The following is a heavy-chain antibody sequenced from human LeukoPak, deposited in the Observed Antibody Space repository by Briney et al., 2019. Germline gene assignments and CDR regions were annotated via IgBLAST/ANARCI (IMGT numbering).Heavy chain of an antibody. Sequence: GGSLRLSCAASGFTFSSYSMNWVRQAPGKGLEWASYISSSGSTIYYADSVKGRFTISRDNAKNSLYLQMNSLRAEDTAVYYCARVHEVDAFDIWGQGTMVTVSS. CDR1: GFTFSSYS. J-gene: IGHJ3*02. CDR3: ARVHEVDAFDI. V-gene: IGHV3-48*04. CDR2: ISSSGSTI.